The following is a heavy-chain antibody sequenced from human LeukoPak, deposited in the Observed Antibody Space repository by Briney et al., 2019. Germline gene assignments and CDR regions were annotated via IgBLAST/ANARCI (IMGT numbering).Heavy chain of an antibody. CDR2: TYYVSKWFN. D-gene: IGHD3-10*01. CDR1: GDSVSSKSAT. Sequence: SQTLSLTCAISGDSVSSKSATWNWIRQSPSRGLEWLGRTYYVSKWFNDYAVSVKSRITISPDTSKNQFSLQLNSVTPEDTAVYYCAREGWFGEPPSHWFDPWGQGTLVTVSS. CDR3: AREGWFGEPPSHWFDP. J-gene: IGHJ5*02. V-gene: IGHV6-1*01.